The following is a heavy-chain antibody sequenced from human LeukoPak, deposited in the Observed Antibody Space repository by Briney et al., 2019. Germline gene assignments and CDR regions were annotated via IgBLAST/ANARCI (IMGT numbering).Heavy chain of an antibody. D-gene: IGHD3-22*01. J-gene: IGHJ4*02. CDR2: IYPGDSDT. CDR1: GYSFTSYW. V-gene: IGHV5-51*01. Sequence: GESLKISCKGSGYSFTSYWIGWVRQMPGKGLEWMGIIYPGDSDTRYSPSFQGQVTISADKSISTAYLQWSGLRASDTAIYCCARLDSGGYYFVPYWGQGTLVTVSS. CDR3: ARLDSGGYYFVPY.